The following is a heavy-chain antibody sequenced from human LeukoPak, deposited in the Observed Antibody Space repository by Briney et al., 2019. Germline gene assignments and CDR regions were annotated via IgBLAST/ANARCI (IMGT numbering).Heavy chain of an antibody. J-gene: IGHJ4*02. V-gene: IGHV4-59*01. Sequence: PSETLSLTCTVSGGSIRSSYWSWIRQPPGKGLEWIGYIYYSGTTNYNPSLQSRVTISVDTSKNQFSLRLNSVIAADTAVYYCARDPTTYSGAGMGFDYWGQGTLVTVSS. CDR3: ARDPTTYSGAGMGFDY. CDR1: GGSIRSSY. CDR2: IYYSGTT. D-gene: IGHD6-13*01.